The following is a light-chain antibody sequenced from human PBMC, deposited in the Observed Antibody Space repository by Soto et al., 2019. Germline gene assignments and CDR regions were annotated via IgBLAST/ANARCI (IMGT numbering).Light chain of an antibody. J-gene: IGKJ1*01. CDR1: QSVSSN. CDR2: GAS. Sequence: EIVMTQSPATLSVSPGERATLSCRASQSVSSNLAWYQQKPGQAPRLLIYGASTRATGIPARFSGSGSGTELNLTISSLQSEDFAVYYCQQYNNWLRTFGQGTKVEIK. CDR3: QQYNNWLRT. V-gene: IGKV3-15*01.